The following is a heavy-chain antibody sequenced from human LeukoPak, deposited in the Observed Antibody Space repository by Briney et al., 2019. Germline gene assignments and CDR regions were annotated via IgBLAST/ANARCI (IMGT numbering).Heavy chain of an antibody. J-gene: IGHJ4*02. CDR2: ISGSGGST. CDR1: GFTFSSYA. Sequence: GGSLRLSCAASGFTFSSYAMSWVRQAPGKGLEWVSAISGSGGSTYYADSVKGRFTISRDNSKNTLYLQMNSLRAEDTAVYLCSKKASGGMRNDYDSSGYSDYWGQGTLVTVSS. D-gene: IGHD3-22*01. CDR3: SKKASGGMRNDYDSSGYSDY. V-gene: IGHV3-23*01.